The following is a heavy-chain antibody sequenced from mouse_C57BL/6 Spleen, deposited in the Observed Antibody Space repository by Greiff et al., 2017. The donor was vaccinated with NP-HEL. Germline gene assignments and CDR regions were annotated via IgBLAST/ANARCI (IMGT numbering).Heavy chain of an antibody. J-gene: IGHJ1*03. CDR3: AREGGRWYFDV. V-gene: IGHV1-42*01. CDR2: INPSTGGT. Sequence: VQLQQSGPELVKPGASVKISCKASGYSFTGYYMNWVKQSPEKSLEWIGEINPSTGGTTYNQKFKAKATLTVDKSSSTAYMQLKSLTSEDSAVYYCAREGGRWYFDVWGTGTTVTVSS. CDR1: GYSFTGYY.